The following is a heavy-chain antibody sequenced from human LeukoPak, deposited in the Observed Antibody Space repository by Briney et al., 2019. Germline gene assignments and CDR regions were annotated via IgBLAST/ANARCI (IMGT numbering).Heavy chain of an antibody. Sequence: SETPSLTCTVSGGSISRYYWSWIRPPPGKGLEGIGYLYYSGRSNYNPSLNGRVTISVDPSKNQFSLQLSSVAAADTAVYYCAREMRDYDYVWGSYFDPWGQGTLVTVSS. CDR3: AREMRDYDYVWGSYFDP. CDR1: GGSISRYY. CDR2: LYYSGRS. J-gene: IGHJ5*02. D-gene: IGHD3-16*01. V-gene: IGHV4-59*01.